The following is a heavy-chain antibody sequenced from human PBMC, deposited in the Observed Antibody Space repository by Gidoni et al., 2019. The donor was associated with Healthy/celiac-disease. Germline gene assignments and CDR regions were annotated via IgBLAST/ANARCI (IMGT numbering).Heavy chain of an antibody. V-gene: IGHV4-39*01. CDR3: ARRDYYDSSGRLSWFDP. Sequence: QLQLQESGPGLVKPSETLSLTCTVPGGSISSSSYYWGWIRQPPGKGLEWIGSIYYSGSTYYNPSLKSRVTIAVDTSKNQFSLKLSSVTAADTAVYYCARRDYYDSSGRLSWFDPWGQGTLVTVSS. CDR2: IYYSGST. J-gene: IGHJ5*02. CDR1: GGSISSSSYY. D-gene: IGHD3-22*01.